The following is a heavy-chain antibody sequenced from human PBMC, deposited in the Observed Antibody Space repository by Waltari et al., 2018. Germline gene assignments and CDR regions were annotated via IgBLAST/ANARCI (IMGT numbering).Heavy chain of an antibody. V-gene: IGHV4-39*07. J-gene: IGHJ3*01. D-gene: IGHD6-19*01. Sequence: QLQLQESGPGLVEPSETLSLTCTASGDSISNNNYYWGWIRQPRGTGLPWLGSIHYIGDTYYSASCKSRVIISVDKSIGTADLQVNTLKASDTAMYYCARPRSGRDAFDVWGPGTMVTVS. CDR2: IHYIGDT. CDR3: ARPRSGRDAFDV. CDR1: GDSISNNNYY.